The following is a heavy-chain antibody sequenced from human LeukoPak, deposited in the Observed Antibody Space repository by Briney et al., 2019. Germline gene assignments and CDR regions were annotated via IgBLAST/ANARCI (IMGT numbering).Heavy chain of an antibody. V-gene: IGHV5-51*01. CDR1: GYSFTSYW. J-gene: IGHJ6*02. CDR3: ARGAVAWCYGMDV. Sequence: GESLKISCKGSGYSFTSYWIGWVRQMPGKGLEWMGIIYPGDSDTRYSPSFQGQVTISADKSISTAYLQWSSLRSEDTAVYYCARGAVAWCYGMDVWGQGTTVTVSS. D-gene: IGHD6-19*01. CDR2: IYPGDSDT.